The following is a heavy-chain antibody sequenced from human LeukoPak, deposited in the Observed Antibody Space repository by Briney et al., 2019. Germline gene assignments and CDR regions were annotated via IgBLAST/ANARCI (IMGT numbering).Heavy chain of an antibody. CDR3: AKALYGGNTV. V-gene: IGHV3-23*01. CDR2: ISGNGGTT. J-gene: IGHJ4*02. D-gene: IGHD4-23*01. CDR1: GFTFSTYA. Sequence: PGGSLTLSCAASGFTFSTYAMGWVRQAPGEGVRWVSSISGNGGTTYYADSVKGRVTIYRDNSKKTLYLQMNSLRAEDTALYYCAKALYGGNTVWGQGTLVTVSS.